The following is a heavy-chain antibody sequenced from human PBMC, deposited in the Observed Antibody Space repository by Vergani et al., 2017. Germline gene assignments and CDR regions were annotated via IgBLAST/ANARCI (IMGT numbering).Heavy chain of an antibody. V-gene: IGHV5-10-1*01. Sequence: EVQLVQSGAEVKKPGESLRISCKGSGSSFTSYWLSWVRQMPGKGLEWMGRIDPSDSYTNYSPSFQGHVTISADKSISTAYLQWSSLKASDTAMYYSARPGYDILTGYENDAFDIWGQGTMVTVAS. D-gene: IGHD3-9*01. CDR3: ARPGYDILTGYENDAFDI. J-gene: IGHJ3*02. CDR2: IDPSDSYT. CDR1: GSSFTSYW.